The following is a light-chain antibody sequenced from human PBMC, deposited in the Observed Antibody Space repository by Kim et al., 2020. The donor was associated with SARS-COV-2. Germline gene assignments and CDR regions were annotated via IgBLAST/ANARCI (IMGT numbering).Light chain of an antibody. CDR2: AAS. Sequence: DIQMTQSPSSLSASVGDRVTITCRASQGISSRLAWYQQKPGKVPKLLIYAASTLLSGVPSCFSGSGSGTDFTLTISSLQPEDVASYYCQKYDSAPLTFGGGTKVDIK. CDR3: QKYDSAPLT. J-gene: IGKJ4*01. V-gene: IGKV1-27*01. CDR1: QGISSR.